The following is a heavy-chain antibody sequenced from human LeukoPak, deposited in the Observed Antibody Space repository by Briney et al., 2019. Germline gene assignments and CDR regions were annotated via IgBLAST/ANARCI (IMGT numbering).Heavy chain of an antibody. V-gene: IGHV3-23*01. D-gene: IGHD3-10*01. CDR2: ISGSGGST. CDR1: GFTFSSYA. J-gene: IGHJ4*02. CDR3: ARGEVLWFGELESSIQGPLDY. Sequence: GGSLRLSCAASGFTFSSYAMSWVRQAPGKGLEWVSAISGSGGSTYYADSVKGRFTISRDNSKNTLYLQMNSLRAEDTAVYYCARGEVLWFGELESSIQGPLDYWGQGTLVTVSS.